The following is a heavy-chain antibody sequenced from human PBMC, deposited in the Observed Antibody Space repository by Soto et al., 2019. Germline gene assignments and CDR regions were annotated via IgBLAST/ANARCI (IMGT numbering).Heavy chain of an antibody. CDR1: GYAISSGFY. CDR3: ARVRTVGMSGSTGDS. J-gene: IGHJ4*02. V-gene: IGHV4-38-2*01. Sequence: PSETLSLTCDVSGYAISSGFYWAWIRQLPGKRLEWIGNIYHTGTTYYNPSLKSRVTMSVDTSKNQFSLRLSSVTAADTAVFYCARVRTVGMSGSTGDSWGQGTLVTVSS. CDR2: IYHTGTT. D-gene: IGHD3-10*01.